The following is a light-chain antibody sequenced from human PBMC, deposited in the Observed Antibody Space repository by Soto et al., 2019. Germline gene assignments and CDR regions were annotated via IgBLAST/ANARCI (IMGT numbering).Light chain of an antibody. V-gene: IGKV3-20*01. CDR2: GAS. CDR1: QSVSSNF. J-gene: IGKJ1*01. Sequence: EIVLTQSPGTLSLSPGDRATLSCRASQSVSSNFLAWYQQKPGQAPRLLIYGASLRAPGIPDRFSGSGSGTDFTLTMRRLEPEDYAMYCCHQYGSSPRTFGQGTKVEIK. CDR3: HQYGSSPRT.